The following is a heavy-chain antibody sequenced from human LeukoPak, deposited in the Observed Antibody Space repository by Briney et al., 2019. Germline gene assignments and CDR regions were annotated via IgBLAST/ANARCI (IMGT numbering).Heavy chain of an antibody. D-gene: IGHD6-6*01. J-gene: IGHJ5*02. CDR1: GGSISSSSYY. V-gene: IGHV4-39*07. Sequence: SETLSLTCTVSGGSISSSSYYWGWIRQPPGKGLEWIGSIYYSGSTYYNPSLKSRVTISVDTSKNQFSLKLSSVTAADTAVYYCARDQIRAARRLMYNWFDPWGQGTLVTVSS. CDR3: ARDQIRAARRLMYNWFDP. CDR2: IYYSGST.